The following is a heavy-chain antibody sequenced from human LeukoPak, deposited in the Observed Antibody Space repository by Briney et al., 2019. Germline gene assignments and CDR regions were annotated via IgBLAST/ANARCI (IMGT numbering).Heavy chain of an antibody. Sequence: GASVKVSCKASGYTFTSYGISWVRQAPGQGLEWMGWISAYNGNTNYAQKLQGRVTMTTDTSTSTAYMELRSLRSDDTAVYYCARGSLIVVVPAAMEPHPHNWFDPWGQGTLVTVSS. CDR1: GYTFTSYG. J-gene: IGHJ5*02. D-gene: IGHD2-2*01. V-gene: IGHV1-18*01. CDR2: ISAYNGNT. CDR3: ARGSLIVVVPAAMEPHPHNWFDP.